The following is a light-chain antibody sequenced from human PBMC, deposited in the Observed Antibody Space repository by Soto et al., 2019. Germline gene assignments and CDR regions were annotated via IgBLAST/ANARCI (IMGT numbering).Light chain of an antibody. CDR2: GTS. Sequence: DIQMTQSPSTLSGSVGDRVTITCRASQDISNYLAWYQHKPGKAPKFLIYGTSTLQSGVPSRFSGSGSGTEFTLTISSLQPEDFATYYCQQYNSFPWTFGQGTKVDIK. CDR3: QQYNSFPWT. V-gene: IGKV1-9*01. CDR1: QDISNY. J-gene: IGKJ1*01.